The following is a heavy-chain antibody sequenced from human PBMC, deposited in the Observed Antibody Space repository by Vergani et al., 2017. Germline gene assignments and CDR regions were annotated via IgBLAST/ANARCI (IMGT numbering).Heavy chain of an antibody. CDR1: GGSISSSSYY. CDR2: IYYSGST. Sequence: QLQLQESGPGLVKPSETLSLTCTVSGGSISSSSYYWGWIRQPPGKGLEWIGSIYYSGSTYYNPSLKSRVTISVDTSKNQFSLKLSSVTAADTAVYYCERHVERNWFDPGGQGTLVTVSS. CDR3: ERHVERNWFDP. J-gene: IGHJ5*02. V-gene: IGHV4-39*01.